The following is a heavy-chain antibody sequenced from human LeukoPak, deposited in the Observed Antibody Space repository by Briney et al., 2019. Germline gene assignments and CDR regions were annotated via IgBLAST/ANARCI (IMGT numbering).Heavy chain of an antibody. CDR2: IYYSGST. J-gene: IGHJ4*02. CDR1: GGSISSYY. V-gene: IGHV4-59*01. CDR3: ARGGDSSGYYYPVFDY. Sequence: SEALSLTCTVSGGSISSYYWSWIRQPPGKGLEWIGYIYYSGSTNYNPSLKSRVTISVDTSKNQFSLKLSSVTAADTAVYYCARGGDSSGYYYPVFDYWGQGTLVTVSS. D-gene: IGHD3-22*01.